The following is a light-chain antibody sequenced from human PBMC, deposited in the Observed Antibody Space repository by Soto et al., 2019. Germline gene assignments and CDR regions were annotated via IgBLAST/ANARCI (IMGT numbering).Light chain of an antibody. CDR1: SSNIGRNT. CDR2: SNN. V-gene: IGLV1-44*01. Sequence: QSVLTQPPSASGTPGQRVTMSCSGSSSNIGRNTVNWYQQLPGTAPKLLIYSNNQRPSGVPDRFSGSKSGTSASLAISGLQSEDEADYYCAAWDDSLNGHYVFGTGTKVTV. J-gene: IGLJ1*01. CDR3: AAWDDSLNGHYV.